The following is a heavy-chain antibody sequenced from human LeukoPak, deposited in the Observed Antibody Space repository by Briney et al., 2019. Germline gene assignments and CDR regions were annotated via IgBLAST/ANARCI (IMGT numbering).Heavy chain of an antibody. CDR3: THMYAHDSFAA. V-gene: IGHV3-15*01. CDR2: IRSTSAGGTT. Sequence: GGSLRLFCTACGCTFTKALMRCVRHAPGKALEWFVLIRSTSAGGTTDNAAPVKGRFTISRDDSKNTLYLQMNSLQTEDTAVYFCTHMYAHDSFAAWGQGTMVTVSS. D-gene: IGHD2-8*01. J-gene: IGHJ3*01. CDR1: GCTFTKAL.